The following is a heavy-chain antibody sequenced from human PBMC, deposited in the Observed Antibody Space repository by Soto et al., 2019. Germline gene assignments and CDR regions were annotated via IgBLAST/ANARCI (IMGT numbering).Heavy chain of an antibody. J-gene: IGHJ3*02. CDR3: ARGRLVRNRTAFDI. CDR2: INPNSGGT. Sequence: GASVKVSCKASGYTFTGYYMHWVRQAPGQGLEWMGWINPNSGGTNYAQKFQGWVTMTRDTSISTAYMELSRLRSDDTAVYYCARGRLVRNRTAFDIWGQGTMVTVSS. V-gene: IGHV1-2*04. CDR1: GYTFTGYY. D-gene: IGHD6-19*01.